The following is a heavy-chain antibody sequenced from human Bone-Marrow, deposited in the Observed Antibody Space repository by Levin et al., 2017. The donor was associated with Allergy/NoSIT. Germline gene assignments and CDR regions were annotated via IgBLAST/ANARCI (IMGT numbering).Heavy chain of an antibody. CDR1: GFTFDDYA. CDR3: AKSRARCYYLDYYGMDV. J-gene: IGHJ6*02. V-gene: IGHV3-9*01. D-gene: IGHD2-2*01. CDR2: ISWNSGSI. Sequence: SLRLSCAASGFTFDDYAMHWVRQAPGKGLEWVSGISWNSGSIGYADSVKGRFTISRDNAKNSLYLQMNSLRAEDTALYYCAKSRARCYYLDYYGMDVWGQGTTVTVSS.